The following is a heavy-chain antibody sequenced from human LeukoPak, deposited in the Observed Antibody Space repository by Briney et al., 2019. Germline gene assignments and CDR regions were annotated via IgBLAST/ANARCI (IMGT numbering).Heavy chain of an antibody. D-gene: IGHD3-3*01. CDR1: GFTFSSYA. J-gene: IGHJ4*02. CDR3: ARVGGYDFWSGYHYYFDY. Sequence: GGSLRLSCAASGFTFSSYAMHWVRQAPGKGLEWVAHIKQDGSEKYYVDSVKGRFTISRDNAKNSLYLQMNSLRAGDTAVYYCARVGGYDFWSGYHYYFDYWGQGTLVTVSS. CDR2: IKQDGSEK. V-gene: IGHV3-7*01.